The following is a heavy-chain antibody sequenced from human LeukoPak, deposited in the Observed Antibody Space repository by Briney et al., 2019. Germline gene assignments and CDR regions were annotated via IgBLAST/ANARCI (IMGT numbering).Heavy chain of an antibody. Sequence: GGSLRLSCAASGFTFSSYSMNWVRQAPGKGLEWVTIISDDGSHKYYAGSVKGRFTISRDNSKNTLYLQMNSLSAEDTAVYYCARDHSRGWYWIRAPYYFDYWGQGTLVTVSS. CDR1: GFTFSSYS. J-gene: IGHJ4*02. V-gene: IGHV3-30*03. D-gene: IGHD6-19*01. CDR3: ARDHSRGWYWIRAPYYFDY. CDR2: ISDDGSHK.